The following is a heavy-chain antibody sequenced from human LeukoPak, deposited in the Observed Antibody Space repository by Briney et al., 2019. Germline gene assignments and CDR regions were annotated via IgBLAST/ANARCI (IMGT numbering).Heavy chain of an antibody. V-gene: IGHV4-59*01. J-gene: IGHJ6*03. CDR1: GGSMSSYY. CDR2: IYNSAIT. D-gene: IGHD2-2*02. CDR3: ARRLGYCSSTSCYNYYYYMDV. Sequence: SETLSLTCTVSGGSMSSYYWNWIRQPPGKGLEWMGWIYNSAITDYNPSLKSRVTISVDTSKNQFSLKLSSVTAADTAVYYCARRLGYCSSTSCYNYYYYMDVWGKGTTVTVSS.